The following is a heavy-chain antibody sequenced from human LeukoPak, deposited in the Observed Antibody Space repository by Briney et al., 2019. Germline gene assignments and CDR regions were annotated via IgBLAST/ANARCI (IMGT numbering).Heavy chain of an antibody. D-gene: IGHD2-15*01. V-gene: IGHV3-21*01. CDR2: ISSSSSYT. Sequence: GGSLRLSCAASGFTFSSYSMNWVRQAPGQGLEWVSSISSSSSYTYYADSVKGRFTISRDNAKNSLYLQMNSLRAEDTAVYYCASSVVVVAATGVWGQGTLVTVSS. CDR1: GFTFSSYS. CDR3: ASSVVVVAATGV. J-gene: IGHJ4*02.